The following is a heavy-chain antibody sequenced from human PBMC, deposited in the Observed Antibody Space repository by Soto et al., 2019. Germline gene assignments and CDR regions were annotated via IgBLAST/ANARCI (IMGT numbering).Heavy chain of an antibody. CDR1: GYIFTSYY. CDR3: ARERERAYYFDP. CDR2: AYPHAATT. V-gene: IGHV1-46*03. Sequence: QAQVVQSGAEARAPGASVKVSCKASGYIFTSYYIHWVRQAPGQGLECLGVAYPHAATTFVAQKFQGRITVTMDTSTSTVHMELTSLTPEDTAVYYCARERERAYYFDPWGQGTLVTVSS. D-gene: IGHD2-8*01. J-gene: IGHJ5*02.